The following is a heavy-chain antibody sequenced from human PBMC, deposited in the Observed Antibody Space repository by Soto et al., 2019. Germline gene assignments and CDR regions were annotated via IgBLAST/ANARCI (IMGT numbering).Heavy chain of an antibody. CDR1: GYSFSTNW. V-gene: IGHV5-51*01. J-gene: IGHJ4*02. Sequence: PGESLKISCEASGYSFSTNWIGWVRQMPGKGPEWMGIIYPGDSYTRYSPAFQGQVTISADKSTRTAFLQWTSLKASDTAMYYCASGLGYYFNFWGQGTLVTVSS. D-gene: IGHD3-9*01. CDR3: ASGLGYYFNF. CDR2: IYPGDSYT.